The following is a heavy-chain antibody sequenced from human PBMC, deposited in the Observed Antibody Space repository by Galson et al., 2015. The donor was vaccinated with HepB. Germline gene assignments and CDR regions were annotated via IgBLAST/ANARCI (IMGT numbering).Heavy chain of an antibody. Sequence: SVKVSCKASGGTFSSYAISWVRQAPGQGLEWMGRIIPILGIANYAQKFQGRVTITADKSTSTAYMELSSLRSEDTAVYYCARDQGVVAAYPFYFDYWGQGTLVTVSS. CDR3: ARDQGVVAAYPFYFDY. D-gene: IGHD2-15*01. J-gene: IGHJ4*02. CDR1: GGTFSSYA. V-gene: IGHV1-69*04. CDR2: IIPILGIA.